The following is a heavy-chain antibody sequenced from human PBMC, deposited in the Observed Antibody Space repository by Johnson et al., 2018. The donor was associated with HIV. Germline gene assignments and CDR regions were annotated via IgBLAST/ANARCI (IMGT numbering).Heavy chain of an antibody. D-gene: IGHD2-15*01. CDR1: GFTFSSYW. Sequence: VQLVESGGGLVQPGGSLRLSCAASGFTFSSYWMHWVRQAPGKGLEWVSGISWNSGSICYADSVKGRFTISRDNAKNSLYLQMNSLRAEDTALYYCARVLCSGGSCYSDAFDIWGQGTMVTVSS. CDR2: ISWNSGSI. J-gene: IGHJ3*02. CDR3: ARVLCSGGSCYSDAFDI. V-gene: IGHV3-74*02.